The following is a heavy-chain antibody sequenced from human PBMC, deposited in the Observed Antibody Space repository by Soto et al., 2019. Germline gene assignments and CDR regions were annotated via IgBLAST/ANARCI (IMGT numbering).Heavy chain of an antibody. V-gene: IGHV1-2*04. J-gene: IGHJ6*02. CDR2: INPKSGGT. CDR3: ARGHSTDCSNGVCSFFYNHEMDV. CDR1: GHTFTGYY. Sequence: ASVKVSCKASGHTFTGYYMPWVRQAPGQGLEWLGRINPKSGGTSTAQKFQGWVTMTRDRSISTVYMELTRLRSDDTAVYFCARGHSTDCSNGVCSFFYNHEMDVWGQGTTVTVSS. D-gene: IGHD2-8*01.